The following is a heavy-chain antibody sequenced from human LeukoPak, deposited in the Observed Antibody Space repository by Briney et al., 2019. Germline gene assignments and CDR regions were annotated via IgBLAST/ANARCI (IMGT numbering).Heavy chain of an antibody. D-gene: IGHD3-10*01. CDR3: ARDERNVYGSGSYTDY. J-gene: IGHJ4*02. V-gene: IGHV4-34*01. Sequence: PSETLSLTCAVYGGSFSGYYWSWIRQPPGKGLEWIGEINHSGSTNYNPSLKSRVTISVDTSKNQLSLKLSSVTAADTAVYYCARDERNVYGSGSYTDYWGQGTLVTVSS. CDR2: INHSGST. CDR1: GGSFSGYY.